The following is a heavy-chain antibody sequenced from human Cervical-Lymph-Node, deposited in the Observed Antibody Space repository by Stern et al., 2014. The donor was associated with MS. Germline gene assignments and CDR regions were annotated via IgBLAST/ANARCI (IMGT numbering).Heavy chain of an antibody. V-gene: IGHV1-69*06. D-gene: IGHD5/OR15-5a*01. CDR3: ARDLGVGPSVS. Sequence: QMQLVQSGAEVKKPASSVKVSCKASGGTFNTSAISWVRQAPGQGLEWMGGIIPILGTTNYAQKFQGRVTLTADKSTSTAYMALSGLRYEDTAVYYCARDLGVGPSVSWGQGTVVTVSS. CDR1: GGTFNTSA. CDR2: IIPILGTT. J-gene: IGHJ5*02.